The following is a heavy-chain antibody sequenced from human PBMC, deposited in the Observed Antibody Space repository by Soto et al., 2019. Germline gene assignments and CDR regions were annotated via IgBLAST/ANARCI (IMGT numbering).Heavy chain of an antibody. CDR1: GYTFTRYY. J-gene: IGHJ4*02. D-gene: IGHD6-6*01. Sequence: QVQLVQSGAEMKKPGASVKVSCKASGYTFTRYYIHWVRQAPGQGLEWMGIINPRGGSTTYAQKFQGRVTLTSDTSTSTAYMELSRLRSEDTAVYFCARDSIVARYYFDYWGQGTPVTVSS. V-gene: IGHV1-46*01. CDR3: ARDSIVARYYFDY. CDR2: INPRGGST.